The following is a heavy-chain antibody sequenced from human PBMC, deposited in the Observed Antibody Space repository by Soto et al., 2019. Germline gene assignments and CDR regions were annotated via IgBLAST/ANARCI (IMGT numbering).Heavy chain of an antibody. CDR1: GFTFSSYA. Sequence: PGGSLRLSCAASGFTFSSYAMSWVRQAPGKGLEWVSAISGSGGSTYYADSVKGRFTISRDNSKNTLYLQMNSLRAEDTAVYYCASLPIAAAMLNYYYMDVWGKGTTVTVSS. J-gene: IGHJ6*03. D-gene: IGHD6-13*01. V-gene: IGHV3-23*01. CDR3: ASLPIAAAMLNYYYMDV. CDR2: ISGSGGST.